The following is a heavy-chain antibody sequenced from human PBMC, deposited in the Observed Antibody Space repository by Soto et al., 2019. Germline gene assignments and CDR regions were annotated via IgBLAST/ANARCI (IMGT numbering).Heavy chain of an antibody. J-gene: IGHJ4*02. CDR3: ARSGYSYGPNPLLY. CDR2: IYYSGST. CDR1: GGSISSGGYS. V-gene: IGHV4-31*11. Sequence: SATLSLTCAVSGGSISSGGYSWSLIRQHPGKGLEWIGYIYYSGSTYYNPSLKSRVTISVDTSKNQFSLKLSSVTAADTAVYYCARSGYSYGPNPLLYWGQGTLVTVS. D-gene: IGHD5-18*01.